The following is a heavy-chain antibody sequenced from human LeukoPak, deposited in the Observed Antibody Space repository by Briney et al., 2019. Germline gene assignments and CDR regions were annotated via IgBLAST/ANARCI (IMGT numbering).Heavy chain of an antibody. Sequence: SETLSLTCAVYGGSFSGYYWSWIRQPPGKGLEWIGEINHSGSTNYNPSLKSRVTISVDTSKNQFSLKLSSVTAAATAVYYCARGLEYYYDSSGYYAYFDYWGQGTLATVSS. CDR2: INHSGST. D-gene: IGHD3-22*01. J-gene: IGHJ4*02. CDR1: GGSFSGYY. CDR3: ARGLEYYYDSSGYYAYFDY. V-gene: IGHV4-34*01.